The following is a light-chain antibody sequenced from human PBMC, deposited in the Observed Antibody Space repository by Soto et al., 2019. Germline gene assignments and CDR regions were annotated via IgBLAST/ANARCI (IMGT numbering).Light chain of an antibody. CDR2: GGS. J-gene: IGKJ3*01. V-gene: IGKV3-20*01. CDR3: QQYGNSLLT. CDR1: QSVSSSY. Sequence: ESVLTQSPGTLSLSPGERATLSCRASQSVSSSYLAWYQQKPGQPPRLLIYGGSSRATGIPDRFSGSGSGTDFTLTISRLEPEDFAVYYCQQYGNSLLTFGPVTKVDIK.